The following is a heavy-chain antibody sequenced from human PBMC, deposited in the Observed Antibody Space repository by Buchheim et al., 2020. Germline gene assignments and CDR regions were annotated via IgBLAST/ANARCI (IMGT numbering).Heavy chain of an antibody. CDR2: IRMKTNGGTT. V-gene: IGHV3-49*04. D-gene: IGHD3-9*01. CDR3: TRHADLTGWPFDI. CDR1: GFRFGDYT. Sequence: EMQVVESGGGLVQPGRSLRLSCTVSGFRFGDYTMSWVRQAPGRGLEWVGFIRMKTNGGTTEYAASVKGRFTISRDYSTSMAYLQMNSLKTEDTAVYYCTRHADLTGWPFDIWGQGAL. J-gene: IGHJ4*02.